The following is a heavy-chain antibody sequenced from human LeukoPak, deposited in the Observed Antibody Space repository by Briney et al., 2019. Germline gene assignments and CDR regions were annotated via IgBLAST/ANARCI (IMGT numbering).Heavy chain of an antibody. CDR1: GFTFSSYS. J-gene: IGHJ4*02. D-gene: IGHD3-9*01. CDR3: ATHYDILTGHRRFDY. CDR2: ISSSSSYI. Sequence: GGSLRLSCAASGFTFSSYSMNWVRQAPGKGLEWVSSISSSSSYIYYADSVKGRFTISRDNAKNSLYPQMNSLRAEDTAVYYCATHYDILTGHRRFDYWGQGTLVTVSS. V-gene: IGHV3-21*01.